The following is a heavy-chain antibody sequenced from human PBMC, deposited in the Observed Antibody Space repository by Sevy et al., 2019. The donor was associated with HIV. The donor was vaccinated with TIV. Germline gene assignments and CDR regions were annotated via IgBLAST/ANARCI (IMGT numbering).Heavy chain of an antibody. V-gene: IGHV4-39*01. Sequence: SETLSLTCTVSGGSISSSSYYWGWIRQPPGKGLEWISNIYYSGSSYYNPSLNSRVTISVVTSKNQFSLKLTSVTAADTAVYYCAGFEYGDYTNLFDPWGQGTLVTVSS. CDR3: AGFEYGDYTNLFDP. J-gene: IGHJ5*02. CDR1: GGSISSSSYY. CDR2: IYYSGSS. D-gene: IGHD4-17*01.